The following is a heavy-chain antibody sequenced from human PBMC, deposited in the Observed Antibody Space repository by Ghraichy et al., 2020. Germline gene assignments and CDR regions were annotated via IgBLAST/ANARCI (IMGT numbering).Heavy chain of an antibody. J-gene: IGHJ5*02. V-gene: IGHV4-34*01. D-gene: IGHD2-2*01. CDR1: GGSFSGYY. CDR3: AKSRGVMPGYLPYCSSTSCYGFGFYP. CDR2: INHSGST. Sequence: SETLSLTCAVYGGSFSGYYWSWIRQPPGKGLEWIGEINHSGSTNYNPSLKSRVTISVDTSKNQFSLKLSSVTAADTAVYYCAKSRGVMPGYLPYCSSTSCYGFGFYPGGQGTLVTFSS.